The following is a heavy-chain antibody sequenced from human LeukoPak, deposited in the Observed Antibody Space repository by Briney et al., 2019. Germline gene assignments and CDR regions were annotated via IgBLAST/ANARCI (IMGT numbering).Heavy chain of an antibody. D-gene: IGHD3-22*01. CDR2: ISYDGSNK. V-gene: IGHV3-30-3*01. Sequence: GRSLRLSCAASGFTFSSYAMHWVRQAPGKGLEWVAVISYDGSNKYYADSVKGRFTISRDNSKNTLYLQMNSLRAEDTAVYYCARGRNYYDSFTFDYWGQGTLVTVSS. CDR3: ARGRNYYDSFTFDY. J-gene: IGHJ4*02. CDR1: GFTFSSYA.